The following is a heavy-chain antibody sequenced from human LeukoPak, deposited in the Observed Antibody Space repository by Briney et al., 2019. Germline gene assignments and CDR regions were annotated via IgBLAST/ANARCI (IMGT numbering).Heavy chain of an antibody. Sequence: SETLSLTCTVSGGSISSSSYNWDWIRQPPGKGLEWIGRISYSGSTYYNPSLKSRVTISVDTSKNQFSLKLSSVTAADTAVYFCARGPYSYDSSGAFDIWGQGTMVTVSS. CDR1: GGSISSSSYN. J-gene: IGHJ3*02. CDR3: ARGPYSYDSSGAFDI. CDR2: ISYSGST. V-gene: IGHV4-39*07. D-gene: IGHD3-22*01.